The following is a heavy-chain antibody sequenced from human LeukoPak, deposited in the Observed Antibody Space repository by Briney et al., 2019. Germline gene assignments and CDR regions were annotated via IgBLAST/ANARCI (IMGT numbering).Heavy chain of an antibody. CDR1: GVSIAKTFYY. Sequence: PSETLSLTCTVSGVSIAKTFYYWNWLRQPAGKGLEWIGRIYTTGVTDYNPSLKSRVPISLDTTRNQFSLKMTSVTAADTAVYYCARRQEGHDYWGQGTLVTASS. J-gene: IGHJ4*02. V-gene: IGHV4-61*02. CDR2: IYTTGVT. CDR3: ARRQEGHDY.